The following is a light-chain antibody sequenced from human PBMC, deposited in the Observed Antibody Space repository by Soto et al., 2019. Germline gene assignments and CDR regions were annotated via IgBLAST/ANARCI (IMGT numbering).Light chain of an antibody. CDR2: EGS. CDR3: CSYAGGGTYV. V-gene: IGLV2-23*01. CDR1: SSDVGSYNL. Sequence: QSALTQPASVSGSPGQSITISCTGTSSDVGSYNLVSWYQHHPGKAPKFMIYEGSKRPSGVSNRFSGSKSDNTASLTISGLQAEDEANYYCCSYAGGGTYVFGTGTKVTVL. J-gene: IGLJ1*01.